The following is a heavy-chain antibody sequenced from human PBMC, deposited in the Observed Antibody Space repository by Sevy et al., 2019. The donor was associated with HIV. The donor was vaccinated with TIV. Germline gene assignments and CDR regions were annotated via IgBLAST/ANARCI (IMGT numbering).Heavy chain of an antibody. Sequence: GGSLRLSCAASGFTFSDYYMSWIRQAPGKGLEWVSYISSSSYTNYADSVKGRFTISRDNAKNSLYLQMNSLRAEDTAVYYCARDVYCSGGSCYPGTDAFDIWGQGTMVTVSS. D-gene: IGHD2-15*01. CDR2: ISSSSYT. J-gene: IGHJ3*02. CDR1: GFTFSDYY. V-gene: IGHV3-11*06. CDR3: ARDVYCSGGSCYPGTDAFDI.